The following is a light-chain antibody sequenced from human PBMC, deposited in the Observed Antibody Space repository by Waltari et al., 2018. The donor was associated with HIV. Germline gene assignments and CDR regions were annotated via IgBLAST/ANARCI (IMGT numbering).Light chain of an antibody. CDR2: EGN. CDR1: SSDVGAYSI. V-gene: IGLV2-23*01. J-gene: IGLJ2*01. CDR3: SSYTSFSTVL. Sequence: QSALTQPASVSGSPGQSLPIPCTVPSSDVGAYSIVSWYQHHPGKAPKLMLYEGNKRPSGVSNRFSGSKSGNTASLTISGLQAEDEADYYCSSYTSFSTVLFGGGTKLTVL.